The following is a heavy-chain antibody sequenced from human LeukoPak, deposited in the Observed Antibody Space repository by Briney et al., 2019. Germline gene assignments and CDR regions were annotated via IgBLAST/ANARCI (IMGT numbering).Heavy chain of an antibody. V-gene: IGHV3-30*02. D-gene: IGHD1-26*01. Sequence: GGSLRLSCGASGLTFRRYGMHGVRQTPARGREWVAFIESDESIRQYADLVKGRFTISRDNSKNMLYLQMNSLTTEDTAMYYCTKNAGRREGWFDPWGQGTLVTVSS. J-gene: IGHJ5*02. CDR3: TKNAGRREGWFDP. CDR1: GLTFRRYG. CDR2: IESDESIR.